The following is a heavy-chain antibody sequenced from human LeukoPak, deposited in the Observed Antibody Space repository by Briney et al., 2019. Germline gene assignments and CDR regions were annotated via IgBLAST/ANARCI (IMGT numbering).Heavy chain of an antibody. CDR1: GFTFSNLA. V-gene: IGHV3-23*01. J-gene: IGHJ4*02. CDR2: FGGIDTST. D-gene: IGHD2-2*01. CDR3: AKARSAAEVDY. Sequence: GGSLRPSCAASGFTFSNLAMSWVRQAPGKGLEWVSTFGGIDTSTYYADSVKGRFTISRDNSKSTLYLQMNSLRVDDTAVYYCAKARSAAEVDYWGQGTLVTVSS.